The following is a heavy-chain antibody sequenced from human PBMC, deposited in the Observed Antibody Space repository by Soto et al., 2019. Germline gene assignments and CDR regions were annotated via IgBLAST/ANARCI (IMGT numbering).Heavy chain of an antibody. CDR1: GGSFSGYY. CDR3: ARGLYYYDSSGGRGFDY. CDR2: INHSGST. Sequence: QVQLQQWGAGLLKPSETLSLTCAVYGGSFSGYYWSWIRQPPGKGLEWIGEINHSGSTNYNPSLKSRVTISVDTSKNQFSLKLSSLTAADTAVYYCARGLYYYDSSGGRGFDYWGQGTLVTVSS. J-gene: IGHJ4*02. V-gene: IGHV4-34*01. D-gene: IGHD3-22*01.